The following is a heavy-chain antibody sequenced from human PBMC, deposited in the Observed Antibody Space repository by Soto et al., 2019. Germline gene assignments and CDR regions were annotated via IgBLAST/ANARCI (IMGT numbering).Heavy chain of an antibody. CDR3: ETLRYFDWLPIMDPQIRMDV. CDR2: FDPEDGET. CDR1: GYTLTELS. J-gene: IGHJ6*02. Sequence: GASVKVSCKVSGYTLTELSMHWLRQAPGKGLEGIGGFDPEDGETIYAQKFQGRVTMTEDTSTDTAYMELSSLRSEDTAVYYCETLRYFDWLPIMDPQIRMDVWGQGTTVTVSS. D-gene: IGHD3-9*01. V-gene: IGHV1-24*01.